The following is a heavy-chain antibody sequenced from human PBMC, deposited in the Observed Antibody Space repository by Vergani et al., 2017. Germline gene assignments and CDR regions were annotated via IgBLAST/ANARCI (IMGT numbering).Heavy chain of an antibody. CDR2: IWYDGSNK. V-gene: IGHV3-33*01. Sequence: QVQLVESGGGVVQPGRSLRLSCAASGFTFSSYGMHWVRQAPGKGLEWVAVIWYDGSNKYYADSVKGRFTITRDNSKNTLYLQMNSLRAEDTAVYHCARVIQGGGYHYYYYMDVWGKGTTVTVSS. CDR3: ARVIQGGGYHYYYYMDV. D-gene: IGHD3-16*01. CDR1: GFTFSSYG. J-gene: IGHJ6*03.